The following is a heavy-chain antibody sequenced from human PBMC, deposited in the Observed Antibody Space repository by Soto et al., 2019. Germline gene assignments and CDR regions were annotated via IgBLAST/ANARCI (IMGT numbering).Heavy chain of an antibody. CDR2: IYYSGSS. CDR3: AGADHFSGSFDY. CDR1: GGSISSGDFY. J-gene: IGHJ4*02. D-gene: IGHD6-19*01. V-gene: IGHV4-30-4*01. Sequence: PSETLSLTCTASGGSISSGDFYWGWIHHPPGKGLELIGNIYYSGSSYYNPSLRSRAIMAVDTYPKQLSLQLSSLTAPDTADYFCAGADHFSGSFDYWGQGALVTVSS.